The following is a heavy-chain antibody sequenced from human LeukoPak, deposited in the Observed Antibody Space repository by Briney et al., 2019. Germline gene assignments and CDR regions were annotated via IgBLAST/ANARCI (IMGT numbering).Heavy chain of an antibody. D-gene: IGHD1-1*01. CDR3: ARDQFERPLDY. CDR2: IRSKAEGGTI. CDR1: GFTVSSNY. Sequence: GGSLRLSCAASGFTVSSNYMSWVRQAPGKGLEWVGFIRSKAEGGTIEYAASVKGRFTISRDDSKSIAYLQMNSLKTEDTAVYSCARDQFERPLDYWGQGTLVTVSS. V-gene: IGHV3-71*01. J-gene: IGHJ4*02.